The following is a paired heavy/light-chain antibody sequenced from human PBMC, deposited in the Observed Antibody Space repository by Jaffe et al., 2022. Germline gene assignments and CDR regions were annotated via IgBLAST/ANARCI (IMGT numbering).Light chain of an antibody. V-gene: IGLV1-51*02. CDR3: GTCDSSLSALV. J-gene: IGLJ2*01. CDR2: ENN. CDR1: SSNIGNKY. Sequence: QSVLTQPPSVSAAPGQKVTISCSGSSSNIGNKYVSWYQHLPGTAPKLLIYENNRRPSGIPDRISGSKSGTSATLDITGLQTGDEADYYCGTCDSSLSALVFGGGTKLTVL.
Heavy chain of an antibody. J-gene: IGHJ6*03. CDR2: ISASGSDT. V-gene: IGHV3-23*01. CDR3: AKVTGLHPMYYYHMDV. Sequence: EVQLLESGGGLVQPGGSLRLSCAASGFTFSSYAMTWVRQAPGKGLEWVSAISASGSDTYYADSVKGRFTISRDNSKNTLYLQMNSLRAEDTAVYFCAKVTGLHPMYYYHMDVWGKGMTVTVSS. CDR1: GFTFSSYA. D-gene: IGHD7-27*01.